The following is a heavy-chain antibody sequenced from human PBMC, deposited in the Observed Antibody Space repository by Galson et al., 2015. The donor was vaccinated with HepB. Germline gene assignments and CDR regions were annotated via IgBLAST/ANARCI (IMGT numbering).Heavy chain of an antibody. J-gene: IGHJ4*02. V-gene: IGHV3-15*01. CDR2: IKSITDGGTT. D-gene: IGHD2/OR15-2a*01. Sequence: SLRLSCAASGFTFFNAWMSWVRQAPGKGLEWVCRIKSITDGGTTDYAAPVKGRFTISRDDSRNTVYLQMNTLKTEDTAVYFCATDLWNSKARFDSWGQGTLVTVSS. CDR3: ATDLWNSKARFDS. CDR1: GFTFFNAW.